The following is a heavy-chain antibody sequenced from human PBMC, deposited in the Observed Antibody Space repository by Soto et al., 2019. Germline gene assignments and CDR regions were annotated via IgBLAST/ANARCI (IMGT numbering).Heavy chain of an antibody. J-gene: IGHJ4*02. CDR2: IRHKAYGGTA. Sequence: GGSLRLSCTTSGFNFGVHALSWVRQPPGKGLEWVGFIRHKAYGGTAEYAASVKGRFTISRDDSKSIAYLQMNSLKTEDSGLYFCAKESGGGYDYWGQGTLVTVSS. CDR1: GFNFGVHA. CDR3: AKESGGGYDY. D-gene: IGHD1-26*01. V-gene: IGHV3-49*04.